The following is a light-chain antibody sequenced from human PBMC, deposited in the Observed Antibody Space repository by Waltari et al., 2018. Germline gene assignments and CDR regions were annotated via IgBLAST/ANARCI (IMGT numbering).Light chain of an antibody. CDR2: WAS. CDR3: QQHYTAPVT. V-gene: IGKV4-1*01. CDR1: HSVLYSPNNKNY. J-gene: IGKJ2*01. Sequence: DIVMTQYPDTLAVSLGERATINCKYSHSVLYSPNNKNYLAWYQQKPGQPPKLLIYWASTRESGFPDRFSGSGSGTNFTLTISSLQAEDVAVYYCQQHYTAPVTFGQGTKLEI.